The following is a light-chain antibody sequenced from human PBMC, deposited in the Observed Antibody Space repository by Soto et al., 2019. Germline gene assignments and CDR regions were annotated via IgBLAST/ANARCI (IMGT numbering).Light chain of an antibody. CDR3: ETWDINTQV. J-gene: IGLJ2*01. Sequence: QLVLTQSSSASASLGSSVKLTCTLSSGHSSYIIAWHQQQPGKAPRYLMKLEGSGSYNKGSGVPDRFSGSSSGADRYLTISNLQSEDEADYYCETWDINTQVFGGGTKVTVL. CDR2: LEGSGSY. CDR1: SGHSSYI. V-gene: IGLV4-60*03.